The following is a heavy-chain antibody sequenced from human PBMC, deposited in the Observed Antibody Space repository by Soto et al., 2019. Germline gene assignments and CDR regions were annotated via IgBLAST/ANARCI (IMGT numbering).Heavy chain of an antibody. CDR3: ARDDFWSGYQKNFDY. V-gene: IGHV1-18*01. CDR2: ISAYNGNT. D-gene: IGHD3-3*01. Sequence: GASVKVSCKASGYTFTSYGISWVRQAPGQGLEWMGWISAYNGNTNYAQKLQGRVTMTTDTSTSTAYMELRSLRSDDTAVYYCARDDFWSGYQKNFDYWGQGTLVTVSS. CDR1: GYTFTSYG. J-gene: IGHJ4*02.